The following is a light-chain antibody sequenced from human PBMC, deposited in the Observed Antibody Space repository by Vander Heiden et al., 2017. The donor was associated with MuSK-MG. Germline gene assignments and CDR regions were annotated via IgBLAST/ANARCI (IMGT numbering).Light chain of an antibody. CDR2: DAS. CDR3: QQYDNTPRT. J-gene: IGKJ4*02. CDR1: QDISNY. V-gene: IGKV1-33*01. Sequence: DIQMTQSPSSLSASVGDRVTITCQASQDISNYLNWYQQKPGKAPKLLIYDASNLETGVPSRFSGSGSGTDFTLTISSLQPEDIATYYCQQYDNTPRTFGGGTKVEIK.